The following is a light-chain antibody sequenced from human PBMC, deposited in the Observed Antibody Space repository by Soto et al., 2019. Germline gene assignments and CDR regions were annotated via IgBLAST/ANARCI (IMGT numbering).Light chain of an antibody. V-gene: IGKV3-11*01. Sequence: EIVLTQSPSTLSLSPGGRATLSCRASQSVSTFLVWYQQKPGQAPRLLIYEASTRATGIPARFSGSGSGTDFTLTISSLEPEDIAVYYCQQRASWPITFGQGTRLEIK. CDR2: EAS. J-gene: IGKJ5*01. CDR1: QSVSTF. CDR3: QQRASWPIT.